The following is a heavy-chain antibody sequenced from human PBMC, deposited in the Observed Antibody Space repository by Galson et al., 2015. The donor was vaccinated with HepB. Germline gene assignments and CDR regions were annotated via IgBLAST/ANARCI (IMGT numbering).Heavy chain of an antibody. CDR1: ADTFTHYG. J-gene: IGHJ4*02. CDR2: ISPNNGNT. CDR3: ARGAARLLIIAAGGTSYYDY. D-gene: IGHD6-13*01. V-gene: IGHV1-18*01. Sequence: SVKVSCKASADTFTHYGISWLRQAPGQGLEWMGWISPNNGNTHYAQNFRGRVTMTTDTSTSTAYMELRRLRSDDTAVYFCARGAARLLIIAAGGTSYYDYWGQGTLVTVSS.